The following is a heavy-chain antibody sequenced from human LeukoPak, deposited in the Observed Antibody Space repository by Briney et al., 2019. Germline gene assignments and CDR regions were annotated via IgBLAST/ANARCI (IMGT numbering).Heavy chain of an antibody. CDR2: TRNKANSYTT. V-gene: IGHV3-72*01. D-gene: IGHD5-18*01. CDR1: GFTSSDHY. Sequence: GGSLRLSCAASGFTSSDHYMDWVRQAPGKGLEWVGRTRNKANSYTTEYAASVKGRFTISRDDSKNSLYLQMNSLKTEDTAVYYCARVSFLVDTAMVLDYWGQGTLVTVSS. J-gene: IGHJ4*02. CDR3: ARVSFLVDTAMVLDY.